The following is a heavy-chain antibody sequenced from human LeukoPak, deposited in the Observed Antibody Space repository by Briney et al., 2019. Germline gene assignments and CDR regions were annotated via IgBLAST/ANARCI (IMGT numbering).Heavy chain of an antibody. D-gene: IGHD5-18*01. CDR2: IYYSGSS. CDR3: ARAAGYSYALSYYYYYGMDV. CDR1: GCSISSYY. Sequence: SETLSLTCTVSGCSISSYYLSWIRQPPGKGLEGIGYIYYSGSSNYDPSLKSRVTISVETYKNQFSLKLSSVTAADTAVYYCARAAGYSYALSYYYYYGMDVWGQGTTVTVSS. J-gene: IGHJ6*02. V-gene: IGHV4-59*01.